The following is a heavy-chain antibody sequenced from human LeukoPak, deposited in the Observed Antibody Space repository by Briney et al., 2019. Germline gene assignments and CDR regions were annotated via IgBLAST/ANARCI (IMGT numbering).Heavy chain of an antibody. CDR1: GVTFSNHG. J-gene: IGHJ4*02. CDR3: AKDIATMRWLRPDPSVDY. V-gene: IGHV3-30*02. CDR2: IRYDGINK. Sequence: PGGSLRLSCAASGVTFSNHGIHWVRQAPGKGLEWVSFIRYDGINKYYPDSVKGRFTISRDNSKNTLYLEMNSLRAEDTAVYYCAKDIATMRWLRPDPSVDYWGQGTLVTVSS. D-gene: IGHD5-12*01.